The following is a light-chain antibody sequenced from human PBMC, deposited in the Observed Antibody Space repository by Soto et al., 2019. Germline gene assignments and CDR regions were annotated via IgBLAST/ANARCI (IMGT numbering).Light chain of an antibody. J-gene: IGKJ4*01. V-gene: IGKV3-11*01. CDR1: QSVSSY. CDR2: DAS. Sequence: EIVLTQSPATLSLSPGDGATLSCRASQSVSSYLAWYQQKPGQAPRLLIYDASNRATAIPARLSGSGSGTDFTLTSSSLEPEDFAVYYCQQRSNWPFTFXGGTKVDIK. CDR3: QQRSNWPFT.